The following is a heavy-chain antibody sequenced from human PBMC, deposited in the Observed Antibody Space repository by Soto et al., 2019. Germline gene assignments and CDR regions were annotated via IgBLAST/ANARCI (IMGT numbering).Heavy chain of an antibody. V-gene: IGHV3-15*01. Sequence: GGSLRLSCAASGFTFSNAWMSWVRQAPGKGLEWVGRIKSKTDGGTTDYAAPVKGRFTISRDDSKNTLYLQMNSLKTEDTAVYYCTTDLGYCSSTSCYDAFDIWGQGTMVTVSS. D-gene: IGHD2-2*01. CDR1: GFTFSNAW. CDR2: IKSKTDGGTT. J-gene: IGHJ3*02. CDR3: TTDLGYCSSTSCYDAFDI.